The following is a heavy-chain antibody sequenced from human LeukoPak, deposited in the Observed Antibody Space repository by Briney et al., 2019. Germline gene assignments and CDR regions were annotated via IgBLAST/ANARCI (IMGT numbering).Heavy chain of an antibody. CDR3: ARDPTGHYYYGMDV. CDR1: GGTFSSYA. V-gene: IGHV1-69*04. J-gene: IGHJ6*02. Sequence: ASVKVSCKASGGTFSSYAISWARQAPGQGLEWMGRIIPILGIANYAQKFQGRVTITADKSTSTAYMELSSLRSEDTAVYYCARDPTGHYYYGMDVWGQGTTVTVSS. CDR2: IIPILGIA. D-gene: IGHD3-10*01.